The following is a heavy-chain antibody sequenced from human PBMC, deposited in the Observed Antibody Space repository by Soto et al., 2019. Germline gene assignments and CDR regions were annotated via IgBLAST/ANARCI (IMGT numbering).Heavy chain of an antibody. CDR3: ATRRDASFYYYGMDV. D-gene: IGHD2-2*01. V-gene: IGHV3-23*01. CDR2: ISGSGDST. Sequence: LRLSCAASGFTFSTYAMTWVRQAPGKGPEWVSGISGSGDSTYYADSVKGRFTISRDNSKGTLSLQMSSLRAEDTAVYYCATRRDASFYYYGMDVWGQGTTVTVYS. CDR1: GFTFSTYA. J-gene: IGHJ6*02.